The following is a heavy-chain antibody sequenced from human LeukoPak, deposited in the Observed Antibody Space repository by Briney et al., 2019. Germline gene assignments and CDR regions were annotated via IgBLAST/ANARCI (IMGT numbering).Heavy chain of an antibody. J-gene: IGHJ4*02. D-gene: IGHD3-16*01. CDR1: GFTFNNYA. CDR2: ISKSGDRT. Sequence: PGGSLRLSCAASGFTFNNYAMSWVRQAPGTGLEWVSAISKSGDRTYYADSVKGRFTISRDNSRNTVYLQINSLRDEDTAIYYCVKEGGTHSFADSWGQGPLVTVSS. CDR3: VKEGGTHSFADS. V-gene: IGHV3-23*01.